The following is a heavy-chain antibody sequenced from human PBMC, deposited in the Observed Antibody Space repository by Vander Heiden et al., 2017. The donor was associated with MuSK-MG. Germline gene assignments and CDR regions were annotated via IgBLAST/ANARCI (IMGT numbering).Heavy chain of an antibody. CDR2: IKQDGGEK. J-gene: IGHJ4*02. D-gene: IGHD4-4*01. V-gene: IGHV3-7*01. CDR3: AREVTPIDY. Sequence: EVQLVESGGGLVQPGGSLRLPCAASGFTFSSYWMRWVRQATGKGLEWVANIKQDGGEKYYVDSVKGRFTISRDNAKNSRYLQMNSLRAEDTAVYYCAREVTPIDYWGQGTLVTVSS. CDR1: GFTFSSYW.